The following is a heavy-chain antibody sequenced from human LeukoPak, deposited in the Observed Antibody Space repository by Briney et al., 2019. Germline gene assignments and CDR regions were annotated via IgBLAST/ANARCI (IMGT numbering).Heavy chain of an antibody. V-gene: IGHV4-59*01. D-gene: IGHD6-13*01. CDR2: IYYSGST. CDR1: GGSISSYY. J-gene: IGHJ5*02. Sequence: SETLSLTCTVSGGSISSYYWSWIRQPPGKGLEWIGYIYYSGSTNYNPSLKSRVTISVDTSKNQFSLKPSSVTAADTAVYYCARGYSSSWYALPIWFDPWGQGTLVTVSS. CDR3: ARGYSSSWYALPIWFDP.